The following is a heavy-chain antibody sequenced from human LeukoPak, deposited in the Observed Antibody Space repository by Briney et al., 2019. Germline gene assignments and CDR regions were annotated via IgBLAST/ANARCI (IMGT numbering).Heavy chain of an antibody. CDR2: ISGSGGST. CDR3: AKDLLRKEYYFDF. Sequence: GGSLRLSCAASGFTFSSYAMSWVRQAPGKGLEWVSVISGSGGSTYYADSVKGWFTISRDNSKNTLYLQMNSLRAEDTAVYYCAKDLLRKEYYFDFWGQGALVTVSS. V-gene: IGHV3-23*01. J-gene: IGHJ4*02. D-gene: IGHD2/OR15-2a*01. CDR1: GFTFSSYA.